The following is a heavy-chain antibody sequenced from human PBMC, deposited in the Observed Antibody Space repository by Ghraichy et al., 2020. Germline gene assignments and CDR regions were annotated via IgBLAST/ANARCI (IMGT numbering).Heavy chain of an antibody. J-gene: IGHJ5*02. CDR3: ARAAGVRYFDWLFDP. D-gene: IGHD3-9*01. CDR2: IKQDGSEK. CDR1: GFTFSSYW. Sequence: GGSLRLSCAASGFTFSSYWMSWVRQAPGKGLEWVANIKQDGSEKYYVDYVKGRFTISRDNAKNSLYLQMNSLRAEDTAVYYCARAAGVRYFDWLFDPWGQGTLVTVSS. V-gene: IGHV3-7*01.